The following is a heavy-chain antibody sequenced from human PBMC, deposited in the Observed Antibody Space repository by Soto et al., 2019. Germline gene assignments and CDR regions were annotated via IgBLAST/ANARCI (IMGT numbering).Heavy chain of an antibody. CDR1: GFTFSTFA. CDR3: ARDTVRGDYAFDI. D-gene: IGHD4-17*01. J-gene: IGHJ3*02. V-gene: IGHV3-30-3*01. Sequence: QVQLVESGGGVVQPGRSLRLSCASSGFTFSTFAMHWVRQAPGKGLEWVTVISSDGSNKYYVDSVKGRFTISRDNSKNTLYLQMNSLRAEDTAVYYCARDTVRGDYAFDIWGQGTMVSVSS. CDR2: ISSDGSNK.